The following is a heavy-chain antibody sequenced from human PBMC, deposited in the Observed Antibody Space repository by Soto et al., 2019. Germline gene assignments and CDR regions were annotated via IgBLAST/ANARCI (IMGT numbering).Heavy chain of an antibody. CDR1: GFSFGSYG. V-gene: IGHV3-33*01. CDR3: AREHGYCSGGTCPSELDF. J-gene: IGHJ4*02. D-gene: IGHD2-15*01. Sequence: PGGSLRLSCAASGFSFGSYGIHFFRHPPCKGLEWVATIWYDGSKKYYGESVKGRFSVSRDNSKSTLDLQMNSLRVEDTGVYYCAREHGYCSGGTCPSELDFWGQGALVTVSS. CDR2: IWYDGSKK.